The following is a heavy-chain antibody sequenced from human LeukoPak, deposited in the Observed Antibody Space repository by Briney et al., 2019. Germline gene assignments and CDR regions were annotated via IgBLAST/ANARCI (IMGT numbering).Heavy chain of an antibody. CDR1: GFTFSSYG. V-gene: IGHV3-30*03. CDR3: ARSIDKGYCSGGSCLFL. D-gene: IGHD2-15*01. CDR2: ISYDGSNK. Sequence: GGSLRLSCAASGFTFSSYGMHWVRQAPGKGLEWVAVISYDGSNKYYADSVKGRFTISRDNSKNTLYLQMNSLRAEDTAVYYCARSIDKGYCSGGSCLFLWGQGTLVTVSS. J-gene: IGHJ4*02.